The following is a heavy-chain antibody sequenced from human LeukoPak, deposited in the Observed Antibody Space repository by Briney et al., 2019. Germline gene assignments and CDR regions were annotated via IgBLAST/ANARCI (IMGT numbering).Heavy chain of an antibody. Sequence: SETLSLTCAVYGGSFSGYYWSWIRQPPGKGLEWIGKINHSGSTNYNPSLKSRVTISVDTSKNQFSLKLSSVTAADTAVYYCASRGDDILTGSYRYFDYWGQGTLVTVSS. J-gene: IGHJ4*02. CDR1: GGSFSGYY. V-gene: IGHV4-34*01. D-gene: IGHD3-9*01. CDR3: ASRGDDILTGSYRYFDY. CDR2: INHSGST.